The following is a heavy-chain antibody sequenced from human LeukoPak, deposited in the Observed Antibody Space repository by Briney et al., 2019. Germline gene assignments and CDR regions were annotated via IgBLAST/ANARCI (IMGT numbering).Heavy chain of an antibody. Sequence: GGSLRLSCAASGFTFSSYEMNWVRQAPGKGLEWVSYITSSGSTIYYADSVKGRFTISRDNAKNSLYLQMNSLTAEDTAVYYCVREGPPQSSLYYFDYWGQGTLVTASS. D-gene: IGHD4-11*01. CDR1: GFTFSSYE. CDR2: ITSSGSTI. CDR3: VREGPPQSSLYYFDY. J-gene: IGHJ4*02. V-gene: IGHV3-48*03.